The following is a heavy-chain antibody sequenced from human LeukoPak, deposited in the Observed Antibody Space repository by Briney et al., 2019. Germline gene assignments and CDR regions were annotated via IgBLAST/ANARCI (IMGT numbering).Heavy chain of an antibody. V-gene: IGHV3-7*01. Sequence: GGSLRLSCAASGFTFGNSWVHWVRQAPGKGPEWVANIKKDGSEKYYVDSVKGRFTISRDNANNSLYVQMNSLRVEDTGVYYCARESRGRSKIDYWGQGTLVTVSS. D-gene: IGHD4-17*01. J-gene: IGHJ4*02. CDR2: IKKDGSEK. CDR1: GFTFGNSW. CDR3: ARESRGRSKIDY.